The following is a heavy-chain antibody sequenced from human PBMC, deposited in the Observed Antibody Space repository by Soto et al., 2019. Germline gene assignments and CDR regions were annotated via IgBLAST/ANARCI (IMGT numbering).Heavy chain of an antibody. CDR3: ARVIRGMGGYDAPVGTFDY. V-gene: IGHV3-13*01. CDR1: GFTFSSYD. Sequence: GGSLRLSCAASGFTFSSYDMHWVRQATGKGLEWVSAIGTAGDTYYPGSVKGRFTISRENAKNSLYLQMNNLRAGDTAVYYCARVIRGMGGYDAPVGTFDYWGQGTLVTVSS. J-gene: IGHJ4*02. CDR2: IGTAGDT. D-gene: IGHD5-12*01.